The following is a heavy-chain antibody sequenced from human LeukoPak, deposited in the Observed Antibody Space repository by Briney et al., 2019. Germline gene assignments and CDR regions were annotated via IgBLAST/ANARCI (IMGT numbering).Heavy chain of an antibody. D-gene: IGHD6-19*01. CDR2: IYYSGST. Sequence: PSETLSLTCTVSGGSISRSSYYWGWIRQAPGRGLEWIGCIYYSGSTYYNPSLKSRVTISVDTSKNQFSLNLNAVTAADTAFYFCARDIGSGWSPGYWGQGTLVTVSS. CDR1: GGSISRSSYY. CDR3: ARDIGSGWSPGY. J-gene: IGHJ4*02. V-gene: IGHV4-39*07.